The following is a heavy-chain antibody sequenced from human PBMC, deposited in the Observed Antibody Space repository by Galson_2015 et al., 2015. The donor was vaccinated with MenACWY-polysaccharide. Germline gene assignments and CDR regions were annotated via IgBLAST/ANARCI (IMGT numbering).Heavy chain of an antibody. V-gene: IGHV3-33*01. Sequence: SLRIACAGSGCSVGGNGLRWVRQAPGTGLAWVAGIRDDGRKHSPDASKLRFTISRDDSKNTLYLQMNSLRPEDTAVYYFARNPSRLDIAAASNWGQGALVSVSS. CDR3: ARNPSRLDIAAASN. D-gene: IGHD6-13*01. CDR1: GCSVGGNG. CDR2: IRDDGRK. J-gene: IGHJ4*02.